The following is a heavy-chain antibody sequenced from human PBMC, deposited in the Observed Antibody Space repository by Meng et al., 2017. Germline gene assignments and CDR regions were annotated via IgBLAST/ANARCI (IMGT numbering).Heavy chain of an antibody. J-gene: IGHJ5*02. CDR1: GGTFSSNT. CDR2: IIPSLGIA. V-gene: IGHV1-69*02. Sequence: SVKVSCKASGGTFSSNTMSWVRQAPGQGREWMGRIIPSLGIANYAQKFQGRVTITADKSTSTAYMELSSLRSEDTAVYYCARGMTGYYTWGQGTLVTVSS. D-gene: IGHD3-9*01. CDR3: ARGMTGYYT.